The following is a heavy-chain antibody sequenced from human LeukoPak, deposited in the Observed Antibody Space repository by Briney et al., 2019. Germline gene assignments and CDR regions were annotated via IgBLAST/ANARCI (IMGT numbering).Heavy chain of an antibody. CDR1: GYTFTSYD. D-gene: IGHD6-13*01. CDR2: MNPNSGNT. J-gene: IGHJ6*03. V-gene: IGHV1-8*03. Sequence: GSVKVSCKASGYTFTSYDINWVRQATGQGLEWMGWMNPNSGNTGYAQKFQGRVTITRNTSISTAYMELSSLRSEDTAVYYCARVVAAAATHYYYYMDVWGKGTTVTVSS. CDR3: ARVVAAAATHYYYYMDV.